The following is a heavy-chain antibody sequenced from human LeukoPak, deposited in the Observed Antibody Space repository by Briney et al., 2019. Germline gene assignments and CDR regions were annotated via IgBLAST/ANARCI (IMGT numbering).Heavy chain of an antibody. J-gene: IGHJ3*02. V-gene: IGHV3-23*01. CDR3: ARGVTGTTGAFDI. D-gene: IGHD1-7*01. CDR2: ISDSGGST. Sequence: PGGSLRLSCAASGFTFNNYAMNWVRQAPGKGLEWVSTISDSGGSTWYADSVKGRFTISRDNFRNTLYLQMNSLSAEDTAVYYCARGVTGTTGAFDIWGQGTMVTVSS. CDR1: GFTFNNYA.